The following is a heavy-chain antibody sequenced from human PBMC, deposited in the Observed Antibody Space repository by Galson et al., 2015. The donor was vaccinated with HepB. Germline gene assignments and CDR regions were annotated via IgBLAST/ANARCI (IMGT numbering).Heavy chain of an antibody. Sequence: SLRLSCAASGFTFDDYAMRWVRQAPGKGLEWVSVVSWNSGRIGYAESVKGRFTISRDNAKNSLYLQMNSLRAEDTALYYCVKDLDYGGNRGRFDYWGQGVLVTVSS. J-gene: IGHJ4*02. V-gene: IGHV3-9*01. CDR2: VSWNSGRI. D-gene: IGHD4-23*01. CDR3: VKDLDYGGNRGRFDY. CDR1: GFTFDDYA.